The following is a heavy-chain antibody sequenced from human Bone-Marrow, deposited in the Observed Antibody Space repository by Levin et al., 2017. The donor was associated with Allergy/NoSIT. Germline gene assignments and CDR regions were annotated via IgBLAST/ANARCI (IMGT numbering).Heavy chain of an antibody. V-gene: IGHV3-23*01. Sequence: SCAASGFIFSSYAMGWVRQAPGKGLEWVSSISGSGGTTYSAGSVQGRFTISRDNSKNTLYLQMNSLRAEDTALYYCAKQSPSQYSSGWPWYFDLWGRGTLVTVSS. J-gene: IGHJ2*01. D-gene: IGHD6-19*01. CDR1: GFIFSSYA. CDR2: ISGSGGTT. CDR3: AKQSPSQYSSGWPWYFDL.